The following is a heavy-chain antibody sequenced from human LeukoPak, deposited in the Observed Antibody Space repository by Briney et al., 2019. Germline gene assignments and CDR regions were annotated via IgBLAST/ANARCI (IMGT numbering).Heavy chain of an antibody. CDR3: ARSHDHLWGNYPDY. CDR2: IDHSGST. V-gene: IGHV4-4*02. Sequence: SGTLSLTCAVSGGSIINSNWWSWVRQPPGKGLEWIGEIDHSGSTSYNPSLKSRVTMSVDRSQNQFSLRLSTVTAADTAMYYCARSHDHLWGNYPDYWGQGTLVTVSS. D-gene: IGHD3-16*02. CDR1: GGSIINSNW. J-gene: IGHJ4*02.